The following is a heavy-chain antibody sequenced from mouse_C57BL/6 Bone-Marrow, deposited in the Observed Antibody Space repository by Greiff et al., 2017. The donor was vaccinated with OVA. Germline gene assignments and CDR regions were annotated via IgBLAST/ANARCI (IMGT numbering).Heavy chain of an antibody. CDR1: GFTFSSYG. V-gene: IGHV5-6*01. J-gene: IGHJ2*01. D-gene: IGHD1-1*01. Sequence: EVKLLESGGDLVKPGGSLKLSCAASGFTFSSYGMSWVRQTPDQGLEWVANISRGGSYTYYPDNLKGRFTISGDNAKNTLYLQMSRLQSEDTAVNYGARYYYGSSYDWGEGSTLTVAS. CDR2: ISRGGSYT. CDR3: ARYYYGSSYD.